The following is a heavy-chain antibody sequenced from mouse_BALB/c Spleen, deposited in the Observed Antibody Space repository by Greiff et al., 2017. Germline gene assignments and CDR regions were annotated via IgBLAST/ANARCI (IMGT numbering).Heavy chain of an antibody. J-gene: IGHJ2*01. CDR3: ARGYYYGSSYYFDY. CDR2: IWAGGST. CDR1: GFSLTSYG. Sequence: VKLMESGPGLVAPSQSLSITCTVSGFSLTSYGVHWVRQPPGKGLEWLGVIWAGGSTNYNSALMSRLSISKDNSKSQVFLKMNSLQTDDTAMYYCARGYYYGSSYYFDYWGQGTTLTVSS. V-gene: IGHV2-9*02. D-gene: IGHD1-1*01.